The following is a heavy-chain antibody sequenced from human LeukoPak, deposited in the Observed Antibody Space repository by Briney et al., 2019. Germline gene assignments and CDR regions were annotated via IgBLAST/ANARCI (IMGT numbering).Heavy chain of an antibody. CDR2: IKPDGTKK. D-gene: IGHD2-21*01. CDR1: GFTFSNYW. Sequence: GGSLRLCCTASGFTFSNYWMTWVRQAPGKGLEWVANIKPDGTKKTCVDSVKGRFTISRDNAKNSLYLQMNSLRVDDTAIYYCASQPAVIDLDYWGQGILVTVSS. CDR3: ASQPAVIDLDY. J-gene: IGHJ4*02. V-gene: IGHV3-7*01.